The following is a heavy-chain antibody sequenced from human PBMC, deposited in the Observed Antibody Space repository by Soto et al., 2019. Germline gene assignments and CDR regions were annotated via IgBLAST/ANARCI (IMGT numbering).Heavy chain of an antibody. CDR3: AKDPKYDSRVY. V-gene: IGHV3-23*01. D-gene: IGHD3-3*01. CDR2: ISGGGGSI. J-gene: IGHJ4*02. CDR1: GFTFSSYA. Sequence: GGSLRLSCAASGFTFSSYAMSWVRQAPGKGLEWVSGISGGGGSIYYADSVKGRFTISRDNSKNTLYLQMNSLRAEDTAVYYCAKDPKYDSRVYWGQGTLVTVSS.